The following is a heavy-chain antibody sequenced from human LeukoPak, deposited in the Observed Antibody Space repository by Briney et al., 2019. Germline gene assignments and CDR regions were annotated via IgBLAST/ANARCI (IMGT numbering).Heavy chain of an antibody. D-gene: IGHD2-2*01. J-gene: IGHJ5*02. CDR3: ATLQYQTGRDWFDP. CDR2: FDPEDGET. Sequence: GSGKVSGKVSGYTLTELSMHWWRQAPGKGREWMGCFDPEDGETIYAQTFQGRVTITEDTSTDTAYMELSSLRSEDTAVYYCATLQYQTGRDWFDPWGQGTLVTVSS. CDR1: GYTLTELS. V-gene: IGHV1-24*01.